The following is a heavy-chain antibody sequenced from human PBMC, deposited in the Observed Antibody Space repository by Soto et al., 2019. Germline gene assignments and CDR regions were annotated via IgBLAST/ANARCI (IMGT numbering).Heavy chain of an antibody. J-gene: IGHJ4*02. Sequence: TSETLSLTCAVYGGSFSGYYWSWIRQPPGKGLEWIGYVYYSGSTNYNPSLKSRVTISVDTSKNQFSLKLSSVTAADTAMYYCARDTTPSLWGQGTLVTVSS. D-gene: IGHD1-1*01. V-gene: IGHV4-59*01. CDR1: GGSFSGYY. CDR3: ARDTTPSL. CDR2: VYYSGST.